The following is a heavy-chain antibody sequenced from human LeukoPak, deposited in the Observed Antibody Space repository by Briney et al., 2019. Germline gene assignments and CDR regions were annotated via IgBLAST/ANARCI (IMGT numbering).Heavy chain of an antibody. CDR3: ARLWGSSYLDP. D-gene: IGHD6-6*01. V-gene: IGHV4-39*01. CDR1: GGSISSSSYY. J-gene: IGHJ5*02. CDR2: IYYSWST. Sequence: SETLSLTCTVSGGSISSSSYYWGWIRQPPGKGLEWIGSIYYSWSTYYNPSLKSRVTISVDTSKNQFSLKLSSVTAADTAVYYCARLWGSSYLDPWGQGTLVTVSS.